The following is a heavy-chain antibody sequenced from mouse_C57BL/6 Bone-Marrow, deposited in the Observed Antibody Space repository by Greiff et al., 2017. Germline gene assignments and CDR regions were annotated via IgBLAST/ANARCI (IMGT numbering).Heavy chain of an antibody. D-gene: IGHD1-1*01. CDR2: INPNNGGT. V-gene: IGHV1-18*01. Sequence: VQLQQSGPELVKPGASVKIPCKASGYTFTDYNMDWVKQSHGKSLEWIGDINPNNGGTIYNQKFKGKATLTVDKSSSTAYMELRSLTSEDTAVYYCARNPHYYGSSYDWYFDVWGTGTTVTVSS. CDR1: GYTFTDYN. CDR3: ARNPHYYGSSYDWYFDV. J-gene: IGHJ1*03.